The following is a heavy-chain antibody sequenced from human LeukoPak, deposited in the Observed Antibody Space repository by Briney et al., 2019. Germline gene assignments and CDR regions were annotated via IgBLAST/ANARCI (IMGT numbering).Heavy chain of an antibody. Sequence: GGSLRLSCAASGFTFDDYTMHWVRQAPGKGLEWVSLISWDGGSTYYADSVKGRFTISRDNSKNSLYLQMNSLRTEDTALYYCAKDNRRYYYDSSGYYDTWGQGTLVTVSS. CDR3: AKDNRRYYYDSSGYYDT. CDR1: GFTFDDYT. V-gene: IGHV3-43*01. D-gene: IGHD3-22*01. CDR2: ISWDGGST. J-gene: IGHJ5*02.